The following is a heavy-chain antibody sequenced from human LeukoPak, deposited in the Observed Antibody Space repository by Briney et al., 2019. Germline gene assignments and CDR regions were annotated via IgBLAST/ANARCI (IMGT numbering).Heavy chain of an antibody. CDR2: INHSGST. D-gene: IGHD2-2*01. J-gene: IGHJ4*02. Sequence: SETLSLTCTVSGDSISGSYWSWIRQPPGKGLEWIGEINHSGSTNYNPSLKSRVTISVDTSKNQFSLKLSSVTAADTAVYYCARGRVYCSSTSCSRSFDYWGQGTLVTVSS. CDR1: GDSISGSY. CDR3: ARGRVYCSSTSCSRSFDY. V-gene: IGHV4-34*01.